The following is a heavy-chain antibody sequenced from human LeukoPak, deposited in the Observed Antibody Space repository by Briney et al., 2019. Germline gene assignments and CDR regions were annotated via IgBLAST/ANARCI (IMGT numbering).Heavy chain of an antibody. D-gene: IGHD3-10*01. Sequence: ASVKVSCKASGYTFTSYDINWVRQATRRGLEWMGWMNPNSGNTGYAQKFQGRVTMTRNTSISTAYMELSSLRSEDTAVYYCARGEWFGESRPPPLFDYWGQGTLVTASS. J-gene: IGHJ4*02. CDR3: ARGEWFGESRPPPLFDY. CDR2: MNPNSGNT. CDR1: GYTFTSYD. V-gene: IGHV1-8*01.